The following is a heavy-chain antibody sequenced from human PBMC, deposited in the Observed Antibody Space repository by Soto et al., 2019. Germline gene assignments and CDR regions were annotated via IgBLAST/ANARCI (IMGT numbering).Heavy chain of an antibody. CDR1: GGTFSSYA. J-gene: IGHJ6*02. CDR2: IIPIFGTA. CDR3: ARARGYSSFGLWYYYYGMDV. V-gene: IGHV1-69*13. Sequence: SVKVSCKASGGTFSSYAISWVRQAPGQGLEWMGGIIPIFGTANYAQKFQGRVTITADESTSTAYMELSSLRSEDTAVYYCARARGYSSFGLWYYYYGMDVWGQGATVTVSS. D-gene: IGHD6-13*01.